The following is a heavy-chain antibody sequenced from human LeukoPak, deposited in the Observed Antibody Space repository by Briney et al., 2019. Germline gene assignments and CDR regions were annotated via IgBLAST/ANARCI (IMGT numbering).Heavy chain of an antibody. CDR3: ARDPPTVTKGLDI. CDR1: GGSFSSHY. J-gene: IGHJ3*02. Sequence: SETLSLTCTVSGGSFSSHYWSWIRQPPGKGLEWIGYISYIGSTHYKPSLKSRVTISVDTSKNQFSLKLSSVPAADTAVYYCARDPPTVTKGLDIWGQGTMVTVSS. D-gene: IGHD4-17*01. CDR2: ISYIGST. V-gene: IGHV4-59*11.